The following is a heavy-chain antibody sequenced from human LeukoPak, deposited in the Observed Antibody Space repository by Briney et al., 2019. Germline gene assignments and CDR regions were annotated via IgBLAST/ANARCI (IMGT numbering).Heavy chain of an antibody. CDR3: ARIVYYGSGTHPPGWFDP. CDR1: GYSFTSYW. D-gene: IGHD3-10*01. CDR2: IYPGDSDT. Sequence: GESLRISCKGSGYSFTSYWIGWVRQMPGKGLEWMGIIYPGDSDTRYSPSFQGQVTISADKSISTAYLQWSSLKASDTAMYYCARIVYYGSGTHPPGWFDPWGQGTLVTVSS. J-gene: IGHJ5*02. V-gene: IGHV5-51*01.